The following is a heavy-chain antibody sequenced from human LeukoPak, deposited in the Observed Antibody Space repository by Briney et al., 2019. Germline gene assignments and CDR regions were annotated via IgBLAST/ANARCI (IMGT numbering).Heavy chain of an antibody. D-gene: IGHD2-15*01. J-gene: IGHJ6*03. CDR2: INHSGST. V-gene: IGHV4-34*01. Sequence: PSETLSLTCAVYGGSFSGYYWSWIRQPPGKGLEWIGEINHSGSTNYNPSLKSRVTISVDTSKNQFSLKLSSVTAADTAVYYCARGRLLLARYYYYMDVWGKGTTVTVSS. CDR1: GGSFSGYY. CDR3: ARGRLLLARYYYYMDV.